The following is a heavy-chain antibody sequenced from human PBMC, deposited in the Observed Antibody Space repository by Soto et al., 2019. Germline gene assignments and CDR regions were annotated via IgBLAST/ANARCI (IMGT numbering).Heavy chain of an antibody. J-gene: IGHJ6*02. V-gene: IGHV3-15*01. CDR2: IKSKTDGGTT. CDR3: TTGDLVVVPAAIAAV. D-gene: IGHD2-2*01. CDR1: GFTFSNAW. Sequence: PGGSLRLSCAASGFTFSNAWMSWVRQAPGKGLEWVGRIKSKTDGGTTDYAAPVKGRFTISRDDSKNALYLQMNSLKTEDTAVYYCTTGDLVVVPAAIAAVWGQGTTVTVSS.